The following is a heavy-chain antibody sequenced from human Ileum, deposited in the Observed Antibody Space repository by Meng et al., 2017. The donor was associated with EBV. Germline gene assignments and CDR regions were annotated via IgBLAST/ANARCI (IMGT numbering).Heavy chain of an antibody. V-gene: IGHV3-23*01. CDR2: ISGNGGST. CDR3: AKLTDS. CDR1: GFTFSSST. D-gene: IGHD3-16*01. Sequence: EVQLLESGGGLVQPGGSLRLSCAAFGFTFSSSTMSWVRQAPGKGLEWVSAISGNGGSTYYADSVKGRFTISRDNSKNTLCLQMNSLRADDTAVYYCAKLTDSWGQGTLGNVSS. J-gene: IGHJ5*01.